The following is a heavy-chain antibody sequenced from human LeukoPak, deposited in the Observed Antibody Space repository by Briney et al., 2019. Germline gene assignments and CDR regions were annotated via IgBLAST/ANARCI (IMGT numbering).Heavy chain of an antibody. D-gene: IGHD4-23*01. CDR1: GFPFGSYP. J-gene: IGHJ4*02. CDR3: AKDLFYGGNSGIFDY. Sequence: GDSLRLSCVASGFPFGSYPMTWVRQSPVKGLEWVSTIGTTDDTYYADSVKGRFTISRDNYKDTLYLQMNSLRAEDTAVYYCAKDLFYGGNSGIFDYWGQGTLVTVSS. CDR2: IGTTDDT. V-gene: IGHV3-23*01.